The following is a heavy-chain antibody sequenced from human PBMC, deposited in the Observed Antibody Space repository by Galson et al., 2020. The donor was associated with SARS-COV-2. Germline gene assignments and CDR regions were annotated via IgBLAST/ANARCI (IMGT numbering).Heavy chain of an antibody. CDR2: INTNTGNP. J-gene: IGHJ4*02. V-gene: IGHV7-4-1*02. Sequence: ASVKVSCKASGYTFTSYAMNWVRQAPGQGLEWMGWINTNTGNPTYAQGFTGRFVFSLDTSVSTAYLQISSLKAEDTAVYYCAATEYLDFWCGYYTLDYWGQGTLVTVSS. CDR3: AATEYLDFWCGYYTLDY. D-gene: IGHD3-3*01. CDR1: GYTFTSYA.